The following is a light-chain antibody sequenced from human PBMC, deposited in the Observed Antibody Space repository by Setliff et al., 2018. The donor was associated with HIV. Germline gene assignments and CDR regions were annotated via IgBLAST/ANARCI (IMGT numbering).Light chain of an antibody. Sequence: QSVLTQPPSASGSPGQSVTISCTGTSNDVGSYNYVSWYQQHPGKAPKVIIYEVSKRASGVPDRFSGSKSGNTASLTVSGLQDEDEADYYCCSHAGSNNLYVFGTGTRSPS. J-gene: IGLJ1*01. V-gene: IGLV2-8*01. CDR2: EVS. CDR3: CSHAGSNNLYV. CDR1: SNDVGSYNY.